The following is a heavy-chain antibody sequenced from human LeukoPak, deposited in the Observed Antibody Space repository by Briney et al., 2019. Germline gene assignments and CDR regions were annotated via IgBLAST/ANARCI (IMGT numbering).Heavy chain of an antibody. Sequence: GGSLRLSCAASGFTVSSNYMSWVRQAPGKGLEWVSLIYSGGSTYYADSVKGRFTISRDNSKNTLFLQMNSLRAEDTAVYYCAKDRSCTGSSCNVGSWGQGTMVTVSS. CDR3: AKDRSCTGSSCNVGS. V-gene: IGHV3-53*01. J-gene: IGHJ3*01. CDR1: GFTVSSNY. CDR2: IYSGGST. D-gene: IGHD2-2*01.